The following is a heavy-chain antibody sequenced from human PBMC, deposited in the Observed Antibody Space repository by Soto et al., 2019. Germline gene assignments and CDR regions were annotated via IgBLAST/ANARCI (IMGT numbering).Heavy chain of an antibody. CDR1: GFSLSTSGVG. CDR3: AHRLHRNTNWSWGYFDY. V-gene: IGHV2-5*02. D-gene: IGHD1-1*01. J-gene: IGHJ4*02. Sequence: SGPTLVNPTQTLTLTCTFSGFSLSTSGVGVGWIRQPPGEALEWLALIYWDDDKRYSPSLKSRLTITKDTSKNQVVLTMTNVDPVDTGTYYCAHRLHRNTNWSWGYFDYWGQGTLVTSPQ. CDR2: IYWDDDK.